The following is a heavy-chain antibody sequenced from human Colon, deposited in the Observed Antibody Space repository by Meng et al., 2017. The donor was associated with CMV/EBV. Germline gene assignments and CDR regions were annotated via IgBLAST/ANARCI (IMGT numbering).Heavy chain of an antibody. Sequence: GGSLRLSCAASAFTFSRYWMAWVRQAPGKGLEWVANIKEDGSEEYYLDSVKGRFTISRDNAKNSLYLQMNSLRAEDTAVYYCASVDYWGQGTLVTVSS. CDR1: AFTFSRYW. V-gene: IGHV3-7*01. J-gene: IGHJ4*02. CDR3: ASVDY. CDR2: IKEDGSEE.